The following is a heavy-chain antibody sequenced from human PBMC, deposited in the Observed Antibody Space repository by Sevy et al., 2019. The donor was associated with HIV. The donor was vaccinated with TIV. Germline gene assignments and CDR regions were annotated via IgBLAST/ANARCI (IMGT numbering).Heavy chain of an antibody. D-gene: IGHD5-12*01. CDR2: IHYSGGT. J-gene: IGHJ4*02. CDR1: GGSTSSSETY. V-gene: IGHV4-30-4*01. CDR3: VSKRGYNHGPFDY. Sequence: SETLSLTCTVSGGSTSSSETYWSWIRQPPGKGLEWIGYIHYSGGTYYNPFLKSRVAMSVDTSEKQFSLKLSLLTAADTAVYYCVSKRGYNHGPFDYWGQGTLVTVSS.